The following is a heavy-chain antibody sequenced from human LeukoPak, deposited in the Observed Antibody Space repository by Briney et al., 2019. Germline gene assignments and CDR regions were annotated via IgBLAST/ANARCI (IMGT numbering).Heavy chain of an antibody. CDR3: ARGCCSSTSCYVDY. V-gene: IGHV4-34*01. D-gene: IGHD2-2*01. J-gene: IGHJ4*02. Sequence: SETLSLTCAVYGGSFSGYYWSWIRQPPGKGLEWIGEINHSGSTNYNPSLKSRVTISVDTSKNQFSLKLSSVTAADTAVYYCARGCCSSTSCYVDYWGQGTLVTVSS. CDR1: GGSFSGYY. CDR2: INHSGST.